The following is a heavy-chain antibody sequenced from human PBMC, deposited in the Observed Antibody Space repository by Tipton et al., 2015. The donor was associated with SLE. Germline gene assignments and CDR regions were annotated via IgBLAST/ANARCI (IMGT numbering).Heavy chain of an antibody. V-gene: IGHV4-39*07. CDR3: ARLDVGASDY. Sequence: TLSITCTVSGGSISSSSYYWGWIRQPPGKGREWIGSIYYSGRTYYNPSLKSRVTISVDTSKNQFSLKLSSVTAADTAVYYCARLDVGASDYWCQGTLVTVAS. D-gene: IGHD1-26*01. J-gene: IGHJ4*02. CDR1: GGSISSSSYY. CDR2: IYYSGRT.